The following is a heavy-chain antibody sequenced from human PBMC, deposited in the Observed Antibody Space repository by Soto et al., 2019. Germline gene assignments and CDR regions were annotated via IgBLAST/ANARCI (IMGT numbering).Heavy chain of an antibody. CDR1: GYTFTGYY. CDR2: INPNSGGT. Sequence: GASVKVSCKASGYTFTGYYMHWVRQAPGQGLEWMGWINPNSGGTNYAQKFQGWVTMTRDTSISTAYMELSRLRSDDTAVYYCARDPGYSSGWSFDYWGQGTLVTGSS. J-gene: IGHJ4*02. CDR3: ARDPGYSSGWSFDY. V-gene: IGHV1-2*04. D-gene: IGHD6-19*01.